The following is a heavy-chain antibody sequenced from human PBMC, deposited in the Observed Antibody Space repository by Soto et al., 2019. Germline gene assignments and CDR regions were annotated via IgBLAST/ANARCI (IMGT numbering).Heavy chain of an antibody. D-gene: IGHD6-19*01. CDR1: GFTFDDYG. CDR2: INWNGGST. CDR3: AGTPVFIAVATRHGPLSEYYYGMDV. V-gene: IGHV3-20*04. Sequence: EVQLVESGGGVVRPGGSLRLSCAASGFTFDDYGMSWVRQAPGKGLEWVSGINWNGGSTGYADSVKGRFTISRDNAKNSLYLQMNSLRAEDTALYYCAGTPVFIAVATRHGPLSEYYYGMDVWGQGTTVTVSS. J-gene: IGHJ6*02.